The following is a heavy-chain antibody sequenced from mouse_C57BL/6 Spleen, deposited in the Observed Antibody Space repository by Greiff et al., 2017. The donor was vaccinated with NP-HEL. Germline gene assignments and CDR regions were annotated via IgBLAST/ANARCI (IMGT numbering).Heavy chain of an antibody. CDR2: ISSGSSTI. CDR1: GFTFSDYG. J-gene: IGHJ1*03. CDR3: ASSLYWYFDV. Sequence: EVQLQESGGGLVKPGGSLKLSCAASGFTFSDYGMHWVRQAPEKGLEWVAYISSGSSTIYYADTVKGRFTISRDNAKNTLFLQMTSLRSEDTAMYYCASSLYWYFDVWGTGTTVTVSS. V-gene: IGHV5-17*01. D-gene: IGHD6-1*01.